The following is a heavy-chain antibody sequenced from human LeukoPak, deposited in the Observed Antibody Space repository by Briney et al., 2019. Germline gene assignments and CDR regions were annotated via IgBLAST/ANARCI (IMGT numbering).Heavy chain of an antibody. Sequence: SVKVSCKASGGTFSSYAISWVRQAPGQGLEWMGRIIPILGIANYAQKFQGRVTITADKSTSTAYMELSSLRSEDTAVYYCASRGYCSGGSCYSHDYWGQGTLVTVSS. V-gene: IGHV1-69*04. J-gene: IGHJ4*02. CDR1: GGTFSSYA. CDR2: IIPILGIA. D-gene: IGHD2-15*01. CDR3: ASRGYCSGGSCYSHDY.